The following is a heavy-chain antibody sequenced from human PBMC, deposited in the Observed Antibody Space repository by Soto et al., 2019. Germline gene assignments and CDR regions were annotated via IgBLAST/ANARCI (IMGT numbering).Heavy chain of an antibody. J-gene: IGHJ6*02. CDR3: ARDIIGTNYYYCCIDV. V-gene: IGHV4-59*01. CDR2: IYYSGST. Sequence: SETLSLTCTVSGGSISSYYWSWIRQPPGKGLEWIGYIYYSGSTNYNPSLKSRVTISVDTSKNQFSLKLSSVTAADTAVYYCARDIIGTNYYYCCIDVWGQGTTVTVSS. D-gene: IGHD2-8*01. CDR1: GGSISSYY.